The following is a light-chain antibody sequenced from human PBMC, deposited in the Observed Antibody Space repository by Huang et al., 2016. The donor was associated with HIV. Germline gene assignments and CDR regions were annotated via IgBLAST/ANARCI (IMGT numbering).Light chain of an antibody. Sequence: DIQMTQSPSSLSASVGDRVTITCRASQDIDTYLNWYQQRPGKAPRPLIYNTVKLQSGGPARFNGTGSGTDFALTITNLQPEDVATYFCQQSFTFTFTFGPGTAVNI. J-gene: IGKJ3*01. CDR1: QDIDTY. V-gene: IGKV1-39*01. CDR3: QQSFTFTFT. CDR2: NTV.